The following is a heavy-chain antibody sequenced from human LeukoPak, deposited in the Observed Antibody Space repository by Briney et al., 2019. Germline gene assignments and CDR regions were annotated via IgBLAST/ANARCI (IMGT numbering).Heavy chain of an antibody. Sequence: SETLSLTCAVYGGSFSGYYWSWIRQPPGKGLEWIGEINHSGSTNYNPSLKSRVTISVDTSKNQFSLKLSSVTAADTAVYYCARRRPTPSRAHPGGDVWGKGTTVTISS. V-gene: IGHV4-34*01. J-gene: IGHJ6*04. CDR3: ARRRPTPSRAHPGGDV. D-gene: IGHD1-1*01. CDR2: INHSGST. CDR1: GGSFSGYY.